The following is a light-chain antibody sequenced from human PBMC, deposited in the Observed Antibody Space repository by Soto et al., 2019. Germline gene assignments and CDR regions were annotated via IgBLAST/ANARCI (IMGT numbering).Light chain of an antibody. CDR1: QGISTY. J-gene: IGKJ1*01. CDR3: QQSYSTTWT. CDR2: AAS. V-gene: IGKV1-39*01. Sequence: DIQMTQSPSSLSASVGDRVTITCRASQGISTYVNCYQQKPGKAPKLLIYAASSLQSGVPSRFSGSGSETDFTLTISSLQPEDFATYSCQQSYSTTWTFGQGTKVEIK.